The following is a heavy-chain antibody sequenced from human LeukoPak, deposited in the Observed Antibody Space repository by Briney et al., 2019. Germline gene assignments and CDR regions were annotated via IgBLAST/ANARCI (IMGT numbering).Heavy chain of an antibody. CDR1: GYTFSSHG. D-gene: IGHD3-10*01. V-gene: IGHV1-18*01. Sequence: ASVKVSCKASGYTFSSHGISWVRQAPRQGLEWMGWISAYNGNANYAQKIQDRVTMTTDTSTNTAYMELRSLRSDDTAVYYCARGTYYDYWGQGTLVTVSS. J-gene: IGHJ4*02. CDR2: ISAYNGNA. CDR3: ARGTYYDY.